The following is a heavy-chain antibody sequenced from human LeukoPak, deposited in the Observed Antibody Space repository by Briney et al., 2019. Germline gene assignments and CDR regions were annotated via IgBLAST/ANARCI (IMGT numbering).Heavy chain of an antibody. CDR1: GDSISSGDYS. V-gene: IGHV4-61*08. Sequence: PSETLSLTCAVSGDSISSGDYSRNWIRQPPGKGLEWIGYIYTSGSTNYNPSLKSRVTISVDTSKNQFSLKLSSVTAADTAVYYCARQGDVYCSGGSCKNWFDPWGQGTLVTVSS. CDR3: ARQGDVYCSGGSCKNWFDP. D-gene: IGHD2-15*01. J-gene: IGHJ5*02. CDR2: IYTSGST.